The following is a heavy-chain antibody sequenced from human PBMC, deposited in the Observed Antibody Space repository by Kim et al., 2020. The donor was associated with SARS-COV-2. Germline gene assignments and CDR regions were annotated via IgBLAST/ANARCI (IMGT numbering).Heavy chain of an antibody. J-gene: IGHJ6*02. CDR2: T. Sequence: TRYADSVKGRFTIPRDNAKNTLYLQMNSLRPEDTAVYYCARDMGRFMDVWGQGTTVTVSS. CDR3: ARDMGRFMDV. V-gene: IGHV3-74*01. D-gene: IGHD1-26*01.